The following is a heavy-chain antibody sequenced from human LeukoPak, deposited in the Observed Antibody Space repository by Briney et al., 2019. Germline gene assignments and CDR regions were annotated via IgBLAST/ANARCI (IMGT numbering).Heavy chain of an antibody. CDR2: IVSGGST. CDR1: GFTFSDYY. V-gene: IGHV4-38-2*02. D-gene: IGHD4-17*01. Sequence: KPGGSLRLSCAASGFTFSDYYMSWIRQSPGQGLEWIGSIVSGGSTYHNPSLKSRITMSIDTSNNQFSLKLSFVTAADTAIYYCVRDYGHFVQGNWGQGTLVTVSS. J-gene: IGHJ4*02. CDR3: VRDYGHFVQGN.